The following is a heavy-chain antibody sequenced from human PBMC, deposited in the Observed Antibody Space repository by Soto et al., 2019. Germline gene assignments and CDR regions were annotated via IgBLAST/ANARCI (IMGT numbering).Heavy chain of an antibody. J-gene: IGHJ4*02. CDR2: ISYDGSNK. V-gene: IGHV3-30-3*01. CDR3: ARDSYGDYSFDY. CDR1: GFTFSSYA. D-gene: IGHD4-17*01. Sequence: QVQLVESGGGVVQPGRSLRLSCAASGFTFSSYAMHWVRQAPGKGLEWVAVISYDGSNKYYADSVKGRFTISRDNSKNTLYLQMNSLRAEDTAVYYCARDSYGDYSFDYWGQGTLVTVSS.